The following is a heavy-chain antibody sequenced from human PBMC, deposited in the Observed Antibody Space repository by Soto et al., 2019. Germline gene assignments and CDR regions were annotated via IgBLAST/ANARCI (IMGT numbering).Heavy chain of an antibody. CDR2: ISYDGSNK. D-gene: IGHD4-17*01. J-gene: IGHJ6*03. V-gene: IGHV3-30*18. CDR3: AKSYGDFTPGYYYYMDV. Sequence: QVQLVESGGGVVQPGRSLRLSCAASGFTFSSYGMHWVRQAPGKGLEWVAVISYDGSNKYYADSVKGRFTISRDNSKNTLYLQMNSLRAEDTAVYYCAKSYGDFTPGYYYYMDVCGKGTTVTVSS. CDR1: GFTFSSYG.